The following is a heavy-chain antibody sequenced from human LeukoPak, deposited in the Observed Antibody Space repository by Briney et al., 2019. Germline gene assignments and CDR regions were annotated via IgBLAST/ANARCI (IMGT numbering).Heavy chain of an antibody. CDR3: ARATYDSSGRYFDY. J-gene: IGHJ4*02. CDR2: ISWSSGSV. D-gene: IGHD3-22*01. Sequence: GGSLRLSCAASGFTFDDYAMHWVRQAPGKGLEWVSGISWSSGSVDYADSVKGRFTISRDNAKNTLYLQMNSLRIEDTAVYYCARATYDSSGRYFDYWGPGTLVTVSS. V-gene: IGHV3-9*01. CDR1: GFTFDDYA.